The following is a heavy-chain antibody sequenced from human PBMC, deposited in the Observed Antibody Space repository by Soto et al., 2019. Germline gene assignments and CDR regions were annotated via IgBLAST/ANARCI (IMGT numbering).Heavy chain of an antibody. CDR1: GGSISSSSYY. J-gene: IGHJ6*03. Sequence: PSETLSLTCTVSGGSISSSSYYWGWIRQPPGKGLEWIGSIYYSGSTYYNPSLKSRVTISVDTSKNQFSLKLSSVTAADTAVYYCARRHRGSDRLVVPAAGTGTVVGYYYYMDVWGKGTTVTVSS. CDR3: ARRHRGSDRLVVPAAGTGTVVGYYYYMDV. D-gene: IGHD2-2*01. V-gene: IGHV4-39*01. CDR2: IYYSGST.